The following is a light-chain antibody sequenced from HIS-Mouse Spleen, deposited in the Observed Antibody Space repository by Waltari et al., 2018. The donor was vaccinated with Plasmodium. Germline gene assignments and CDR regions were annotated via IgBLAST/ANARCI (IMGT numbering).Light chain of an antibody. V-gene: IGLV2-23*03. Sequence: QSALTQPASVSGSPGQSITISCPGTSSAVGSYNLVSWYPQHPGKAPKLMIYEGSKRPSGVSNRFSGSKSGNTASLTISGLQAEDEADYYCCSYAGSSTFVVFGGGTKLTVL. CDR1: SSAVGSYNL. J-gene: IGLJ2*01. CDR3: CSYAGSSTFVV. CDR2: EGS.